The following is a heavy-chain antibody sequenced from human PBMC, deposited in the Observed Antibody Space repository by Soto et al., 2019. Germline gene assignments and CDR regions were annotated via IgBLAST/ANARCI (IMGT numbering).Heavy chain of an antibody. CDR1: GYTFTSYA. V-gene: IGHV1-18*01. Sequence: QVQLVQSGAEVKKPGASVKVSCKASGYTFTSYAISWVRPAPGQGLEWMGWIRAYNGNTNYGQKLQGRITMTTDTSTSTAYMELRSLRSADTAEYYCARDAPPEDYWGQGTLVTVSS. CDR2: IRAYNGNT. J-gene: IGHJ4*02. CDR3: ARDAPPEDY.